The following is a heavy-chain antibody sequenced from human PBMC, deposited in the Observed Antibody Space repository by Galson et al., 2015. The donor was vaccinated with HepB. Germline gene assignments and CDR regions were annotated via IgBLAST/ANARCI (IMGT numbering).Heavy chain of an antibody. D-gene: IGHD4-17*01. J-gene: IGHJ4*02. Sequence: SLRLSCAASGFTFSSYSMNWVRQAPGKGLEWVSYISSSSRTIYYADSVKGRFTISRDNAKNSLYLQMNSLRAEDTAVYYCARDLYGDYALDYWGQGTLVTVSS. CDR1: GFTFSSYS. V-gene: IGHV3-48*01. CDR3: ARDLYGDYALDY. CDR2: ISSSSRTI.